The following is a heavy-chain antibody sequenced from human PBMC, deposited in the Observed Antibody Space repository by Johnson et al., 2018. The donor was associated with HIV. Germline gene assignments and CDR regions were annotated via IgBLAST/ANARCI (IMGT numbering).Heavy chain of an antibody. CDR3: ARDHTNSGSYSTYAFDI. Sequence: QVQLVESGGGVVQPGRSLRLSCVASGFTFRTSGMQWVRQAPGQGLEWVAVIWYDGSNKYYADSVKGRFTISRDNSKDTLYLEMNSLRVEDTAVYYCARDHTNSGSYSTYAFDIWGQGTMVTVSS. CDR2: IWYDGSNK. J-gene: IGHJ3*02. CDR1: GFTFRTSG. V-gene: IGHV3-33*01. D-gene: IGHD1-26*01.